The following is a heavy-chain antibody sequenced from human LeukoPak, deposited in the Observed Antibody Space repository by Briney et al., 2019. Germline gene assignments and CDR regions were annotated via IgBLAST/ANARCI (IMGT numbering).Heavy chain of an antibody. CDR2: ISSSSTTI. CDR1: GFTFSSYS. J-gene: IGHJ4*02. CDR3: ARDPLLYYDFWSGYYSHLDY. Sequence: PGGSLRLSCAASGFTFSSYSMNWVRQAPRKGLEWVSYISSSSTTIYYADSVKGRFTISRDNAKNSLHLQMNSLRAEDTAVYYCARDPLLYYDFWSGYYSHLDYWGQGTLVTVSS. V-gene: IGHV3-48*01. D-gene: IGHD3-3*01.